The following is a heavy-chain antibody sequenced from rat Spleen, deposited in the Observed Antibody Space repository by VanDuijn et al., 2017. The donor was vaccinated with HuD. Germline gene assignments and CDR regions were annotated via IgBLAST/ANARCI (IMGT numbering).Heavy chain of an antibody. V-gene: IGHV5-29*01. D-gene: IGHD1-5*01. J-gene: IGHJ2*01. CDR1: GFTFSDYY. CDR2: ISYDGSST. CDR3: ARLRNNYDYFDY. Sequence: EVQLVESDGGLVQPGRSLKLSCAASGFTFSDYYMAWVRQAPTKGLEWVATISYDGSSTHYPDSVKGRFTISRDVAKSTLYLQMNNLRSEDTATYYCARLRNNYDYFDYWGQGVMVTVSS.